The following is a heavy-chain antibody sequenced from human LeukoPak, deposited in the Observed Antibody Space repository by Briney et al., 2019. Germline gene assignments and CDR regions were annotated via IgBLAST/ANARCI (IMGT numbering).Heavy chain of an antibody. CDR2: IYYSGST. J-gene: IGHJ3*02. Sequence: SETLSLTCTVSGGSISSGDYYWSWIRQPPGKGLEWIGYIYYSGSTYYNPSLKSRVTISVDTSKNQFSLKLSSVTAADTAVYYCARDPEEGAFDIWGQGTMVTVSS. V-gene: IGHV4-30-4*02. CDR3: ARDPEEGAFDI. CDR1: GGSISSGDYY.